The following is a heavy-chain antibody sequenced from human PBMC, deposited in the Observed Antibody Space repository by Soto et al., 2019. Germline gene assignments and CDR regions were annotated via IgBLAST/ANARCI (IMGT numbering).Heavy chain of an antibody. Sequence: ASGTLCLTCTVSGVTDSSKNYYWTWIRQPPGKGLEWIGYISCSGSTTYNPSLKSRVTISVDTSKNQFSLRLSSVTAADTAVYYCARLRIREGASYYYGLDVWGQGTTVTVSS. D-gene: IGHD3-10*01. V-gene: IGHV4-61*01. CDR1: GVTDSSKNYY. J-gene: IGHJ6*02. CDR3: ARLRIREGASYYYGLDV. CDR2: ISCSGST.